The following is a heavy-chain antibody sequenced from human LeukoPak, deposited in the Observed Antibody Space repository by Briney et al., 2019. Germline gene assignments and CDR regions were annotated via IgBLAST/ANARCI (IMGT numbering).Heavy chain of an antibody. Sequence: SETLSLTCAVYGGSFSGYYWSWIRQPSGKGLEWIGEINHSGSTNYNPSLKSRVTISVDTSKNQFSLKLSSVTAADTAVYYCARGLGTSSGCYDYWGQGTLVTVSS. CDR3: ARGLGTSSGCYDY. D-gene: IGHD3-22*01. CDR2: INHSGST. CDR1: GGSFSGYY. J-gene: IGHJ4*02. V-gene: IGHV4-34*01.